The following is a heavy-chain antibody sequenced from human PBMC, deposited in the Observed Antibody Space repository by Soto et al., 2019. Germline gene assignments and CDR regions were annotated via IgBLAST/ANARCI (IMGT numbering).Heavy chain of an antibody. J-gene: IGHJ4*02. CDR2: VSAYNGNT. Sequence: QVQLVQSGAEVKKPGASMKVSCKASGFTFTSYGISWVRQAPGQGLEWMGWVSAYNGNTHYAQKLQGRATMTTDTSPTTAYMELRSLRSDDTAVYYCSRGGSSWQPHEDYWGQGTLVTVSS. CDR1: GFTFTSYG. D-gene: IGHD6-13*01. CDR3: SRGGSSWQPHEDY. V-gene: IGHV1-18*01.